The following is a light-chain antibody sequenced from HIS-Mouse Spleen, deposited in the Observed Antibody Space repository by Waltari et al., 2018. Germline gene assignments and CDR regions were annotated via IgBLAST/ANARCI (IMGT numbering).Light chain of an antibody. V-gene: IGLV2-11*01. CDR2: DVS. J-gene: IGLJ2*01. Sequence: QSALTQPRSVSASPGQPVPIPCTGTSSDVGVYKHFSWYQQHPGKAPKLMIYDVSKRPSGVPDRFSGSKSGNTASLTISGLQAEDEADYYCCSYAGSYVVFGGGTKLTVL. CDR1: SSDVGVYKH. CDR3: CSYAGSYVV.